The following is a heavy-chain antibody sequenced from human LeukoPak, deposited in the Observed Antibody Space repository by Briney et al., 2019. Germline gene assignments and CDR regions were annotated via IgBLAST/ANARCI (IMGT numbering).Heavy chain of an antibody. CDR2: INPNSGGT. V-gene: IGHV1-2*06. CDR3: ATSLPAAGINWFDP. Sequence: ASVKVSCKASGYTFTGYYMHWVRQAPGQGLEWMGRINPNSGGTNYAQKFQGRVTMTEDTSTDTAYMELSSLRSEDTAVYYCATSLPAAGINWFDPWGQGTLVTVSS. D-gene: IGHD2-2*01. J-gene: IGHJ5*02. CDR1: GYTFTGYY.